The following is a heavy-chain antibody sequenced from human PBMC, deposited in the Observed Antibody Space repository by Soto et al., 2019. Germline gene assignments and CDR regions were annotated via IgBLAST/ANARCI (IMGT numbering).Heavy chain of an antibody. J-gene: IGHJ4*02. CDR1: GYTFTSYG. CDR3: VKERILTGYYPEFEFDY. D-gene: IGHD3-9*01. CDR2: ISAYNGNT. Sequence: GASVKVSCKASGYTFTSYGISWVRQAPGQGLEWMGWISAYNGNTNYAQKLQGRVTISRDNSKNTLYLQMSSLRAEDTAVYYCVKERILTGYYPEFEFDYWGQGTLVTVSS. V-gene: IGHV1-18*01.